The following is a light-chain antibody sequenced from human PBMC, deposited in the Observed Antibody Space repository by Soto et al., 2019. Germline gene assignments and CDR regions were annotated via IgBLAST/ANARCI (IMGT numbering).Light chain of an antibody. Sequence: QSALTQPASVSGSPGQSITISCTGTSSDVGGYNYVSWYQQHPGIAPKLLIYGVTNRPSGVSTRFSGSKSGNTASLTISGLHAEDEADYHFSSYTSASTLLYLFGTGTKLTVL. CDR3: SSYTSASTLLYL. CDR1: SSDVGGYNY. V-gene: IGLV2-14*01. CDR2: GVT. J-gene: IGLJ1*01.